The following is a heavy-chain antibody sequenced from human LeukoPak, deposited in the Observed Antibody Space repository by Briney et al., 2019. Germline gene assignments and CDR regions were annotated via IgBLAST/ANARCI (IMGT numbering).Heavy chain of an antibody. D-gene: IGHD2-2*01. V-gene: IGHV1-18*01. CDR3: ARDIVVVPAAIRFDY. CDR2: ISAYNGNT. CDR1: GYTFTSYG. Sequence: ASVKVSCKASGYTFTSYGISWVRQAPGQGLEWMGWISAYNGNTNYAQKLQGRVPMTTDTSTSTAYMELRSLRSDDTAVYYCARDIVVVPAAIRFDYWGQGTLVTVSS. J-gene: IGHJ4*02.